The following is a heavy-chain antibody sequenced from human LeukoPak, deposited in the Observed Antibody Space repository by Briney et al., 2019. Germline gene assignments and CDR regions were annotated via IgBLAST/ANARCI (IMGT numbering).Heavy chain of an antibody. J-gene: IGHJ4*02. CDR1: GYTFTSYA. CDR3: ARVDSSGWQYYFDY. V-gene: IGHV7-4-1*01. Sequence: ASVKVSCKASGYTFTSYAMNWVRQAPGQGLEWMGWINTNTGNPTYAQGFTGRFVFSLDTSVSTAYLQIGSLKAEDTAVYYCARVDSSGWQYYFDYWGQGTLVTVSS. CDR2: INTNTGNP. D-gene: IGHD6-19*01.